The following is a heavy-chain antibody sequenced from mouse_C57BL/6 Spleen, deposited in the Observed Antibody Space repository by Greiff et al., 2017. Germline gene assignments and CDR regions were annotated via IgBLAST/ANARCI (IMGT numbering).Heavy chain of an antibody. V-gene: IGHV5-17*01. J-gene: IGHJ2*01. D-gene: IGHD4-1*01. Sequence: EVMLVESGGGLVKPGGSLKLSCAASGFTFSDYGMHWVRQAPEKGLEWVAYISSGSSTIYYADTVKGRFTISRDNAKNTLFLQMTSLRSEDTAMYYCARRPGGYFDYWGQGTTLTVSS. CDR3: ARRPGGYFDY. CDR2: ISSGSSTI. CDR1: GFTFSDYG.